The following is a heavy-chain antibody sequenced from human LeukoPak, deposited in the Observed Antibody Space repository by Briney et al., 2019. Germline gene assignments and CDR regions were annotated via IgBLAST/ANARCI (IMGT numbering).Heavy chain of an antibody. CDR1: GGSISSYY. CDR3: TRLGRFWSGYDY. D-gene: IGHD3-3*01. CDR2: IYYSGST. Sequence: SETLSLTCTVSGGSISSYYWSWIRQPPGKGLEWIGYIYYSGSTNYNPSLKSRVTISVDTSKNQFSLKLSSVTAADTAVYYCTRLGRFWSGYDYWGQGTLVTVSS. V-gene: IGHV4-59*01. J-gene: IGHJ4*02.